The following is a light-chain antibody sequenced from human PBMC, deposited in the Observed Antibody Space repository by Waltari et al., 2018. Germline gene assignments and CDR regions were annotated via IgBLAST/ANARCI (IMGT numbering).Light chain of an antibody. Sequence: QSVLTQPPSASGTPGQRVTISCSGSGSTIGATTVNWYQQLPGTAPKLLMYRNDERPSGVPDRFSGSKSGNTASLTISGLQSEDDADYYCCSYAGTYTWVFGGGTKLTVL. V-gene: IGLV1-44*01. J-gene: IGLJ3*02. CDR3: CSYAGTYTWV. CDR1: GSTIGATT. CDR2: RND.